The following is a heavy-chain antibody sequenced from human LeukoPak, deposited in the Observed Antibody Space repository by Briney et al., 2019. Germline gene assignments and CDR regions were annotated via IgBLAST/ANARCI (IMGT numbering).Heavy chain of an antibody. D-gene: IGHD5-18*01. CDR1: GDSISSNNW. CDR3: ARWRGYSYGGGSSDY. V-gene: IGHV4-4*02. CDR2: INHSGST. Sequence: SETLSLTCTVSGDSISSNNWWNWVSQPPGKGLEWIGEINHSGSTNYNPSLKSRVTISVDTSKNQFSLKLSSVTAADTAVYYCARWRGYSYGGGSSDYWGQGTLVTVSS. J-gene: IGHJ4*02.